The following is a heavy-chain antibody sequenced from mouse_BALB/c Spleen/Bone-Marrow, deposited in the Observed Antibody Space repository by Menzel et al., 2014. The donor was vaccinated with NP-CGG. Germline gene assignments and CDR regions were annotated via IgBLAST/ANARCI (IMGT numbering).Heavy chain of an antibody. CDR3: ARDKGNVFFDY. V-gene: IGHV7-3*02. CDR1: GFTFTDHY. CDR2: IRNKANGYTT. Sequence: EVNVVDSGGGLVQPGGSLRLSCATSGFTFTDHYMNWVRQPPGKALEWLGFIRNKANGYTTEYSASVKGRFTISRDNSQSILYLQMNTLRAEDSATYYCARDKGNVFFDYWGQGTTLTVSS. J-gene: IGHJ2*01.